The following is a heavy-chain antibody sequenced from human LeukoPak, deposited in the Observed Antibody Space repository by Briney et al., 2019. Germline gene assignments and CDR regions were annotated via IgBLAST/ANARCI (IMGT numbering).Heavy chain of an antibody. CDR1: GDSINNYF. Sequence: SETLSLTCTVSGDSINNYFWTWIRQPAGKGLEWIGRTFSSGTTNYNPSLKSRVTMSVDTSKNQFSLKLTSVTAADTAVYFCAREVRGGSTYLNYWGQGTLVTVSS. D-gene: IGHD6-25*01. V-gene: IGHV4-4*07. J-gene: IGHJ4*02. CDR3: AREVRGGSTYLNY. CDR2: TFSSGTT.